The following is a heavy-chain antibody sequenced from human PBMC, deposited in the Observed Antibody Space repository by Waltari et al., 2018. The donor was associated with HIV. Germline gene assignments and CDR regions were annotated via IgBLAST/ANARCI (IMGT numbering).Heavy chain of an antibody. J-gene: IGHJ1*01. Sequence: QLIQSTSALKRPGASVTISCQVSGSPPSDLSMPWVRQGRGQRLEWMGGFDPKNGKPVYSQRFWGRVSLAEDTSEDTAFLELNRLTSDDTAVYYCVTLYNESPLYSNFWGQGTLVTV. D-gene: IGHD2-15*01. CDR3: VTLYNESPLYSNF. V-gene: IGHV1-24*01. CDR1: GSPPSDLS. CDR2: FDPKNGKP.